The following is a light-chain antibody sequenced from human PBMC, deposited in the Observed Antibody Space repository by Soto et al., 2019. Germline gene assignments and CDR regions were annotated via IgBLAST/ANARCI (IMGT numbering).Light chain of an antibody. Sequence: EIVLTQSPGTLSLSPGERATLSCRASQSISSSYLAWYQQKPGQAPRLLVYGASSRATGIPDRFSGSGSGTDFTLTISRLEPEDFALYYCQKYSSTFWTFGQGTKVDI. V-gene: IGKV3-20*01. CDR3: QKYSSTFWT. CDR2: GAS. CDR1: QSISSSY. J-gene: IGKJ1*01.